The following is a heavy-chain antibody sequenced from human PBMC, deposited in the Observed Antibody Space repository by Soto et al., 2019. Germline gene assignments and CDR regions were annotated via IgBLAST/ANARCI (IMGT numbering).Heavy chain of an antibody. CDR2: IYSGGST. V-gene: IGHV3-53*01. CDR3: TRDRGYSYGHPLDY. J-gene: IGHJ4*02. D-gene: IGHD5-18*01. Sequence: PGGSLRLSCAASGFTINSNYMNWVRQVPGKGLEWVSVIYSGGSTYYADSVKGRFTISRDNSKNTLYLQMSSLRAEDTAVYYCTRDRGYSYGHPLDYWGQGTLVTVSS. CDR1: GFTINSNY.